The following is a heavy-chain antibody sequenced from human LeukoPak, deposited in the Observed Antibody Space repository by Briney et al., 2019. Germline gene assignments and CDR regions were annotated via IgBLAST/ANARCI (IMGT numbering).Heavy chain of an antibody. CDR1: GGTFSSYA. V-gene: IGHV1-69*05. J-gene: IGHJ5*02. D-gene: IGHD3-3*01. Sequence: ASVKVSCKASGGTFSSYAISWVRQAPGQGLEWMGRIIPIFGTANYAQKFQGRVTITTDESTSTAYMELSSLRSEDTAVYYCARCPLHVYDLGFDPWGQGTLVTVSS. CDR2: IIPIFGTA. CDR3: ARCPLHVYDLGFDP.